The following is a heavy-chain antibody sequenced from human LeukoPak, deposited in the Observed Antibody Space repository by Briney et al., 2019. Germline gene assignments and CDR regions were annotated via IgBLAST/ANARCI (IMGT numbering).Heavy chain of an antibody. CDR1: GFTFSSYW. J-gene: IGHJ4*02. Sequence: GGSLRLSCAASGFTFSSYWMSWVRQAPGKGLEWVANINQGGSDKYYVDSVKGRFTISRDNANNLLYLQMNSLRGEDTAVYYCTRDRSRAEDDWGQGTLVTVSS. CDR3: TRDRSRAEDD. CDR2: INQGGSDK. V-gene: IGHV3-7*01. D-gene: IGHD1-14*01.